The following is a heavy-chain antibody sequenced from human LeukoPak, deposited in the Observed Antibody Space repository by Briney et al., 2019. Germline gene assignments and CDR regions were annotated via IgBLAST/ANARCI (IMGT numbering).Heavy chain of an antibody. CDR3: ARGREGSTLTLAFDI. D-gene: IGHD6-13*01. CDR2: FSGTASGGGPYYA. Sequence: GGSLRLSCAASGFTVSSYGMTWVRQAPGKGLEWVSSFSGTASGGGPYYAYYADSVKGRFTISRDNSKNTLYLQMNSLRAEDTAAYYCARGREGSTLTLAFDIWGQGTMVTVSS. CDR1: GFTVSSYG. J-gene: IGHJ3*02. V-gene: IGHV3-23*01.